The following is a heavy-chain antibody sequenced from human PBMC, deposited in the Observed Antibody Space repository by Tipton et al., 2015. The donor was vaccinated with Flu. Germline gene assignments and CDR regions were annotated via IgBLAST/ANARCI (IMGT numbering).Heavy chain of an antibody. CDR3: ARGYDILTDGGGYFDY. CDR1: GFTFSSYE. Sequence: GSLRLSCAASGFTFSSYEMNWVRQAPGKGLEWVSYISGSGSTMYYAYSVKGRFTISRDNAKNSLYLQMNSLRAEDTAVYYCARGYDILTDGGGYFDYWGQGTLVTVSS. V-gene: IGHV3-48*03. D-gene: IGHD3-9*01. CDR2: ISGSGSTM. J-gene: IGHJ4*02.